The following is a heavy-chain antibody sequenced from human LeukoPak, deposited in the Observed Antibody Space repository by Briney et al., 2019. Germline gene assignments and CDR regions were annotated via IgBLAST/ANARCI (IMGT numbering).Heavy chain of an antibody. CDR2: VSFDGTNN. CDR1: GFTFSSYW. Sequence: GGSLRLSCAASGFTFSSYWVHWVRQAPGRGLEWVSSVSFDGTNNFYADSVNGRLTVSRDNSKNTVYLNMNSLRPDDTAVYFCARDRNVIGADFDSWGQGTLVTVSS. J-gene: IGHJ5*01. D-gene: IGHD2/OR15-2a*01. V-gene: IGHV3-30*03. CDR3: ARDRNVIGADFDS.